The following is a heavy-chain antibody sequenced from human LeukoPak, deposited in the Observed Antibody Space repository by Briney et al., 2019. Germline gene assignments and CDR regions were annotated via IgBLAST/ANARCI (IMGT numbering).Heavy chain of an antibody. CDR3: ATVGATIGY. CDR1: GGSISSGSYY. CDR2: IYTSGST. V-gene: IGHV4-61*02. D-gene: IGHD1-26*01. J-gene: IGHJ4*02. Sequence: SETLSLTCTVSGGSISSGSYYWSWIRQPAGKGLEWIGRIYTSGSTNYNPSLKSRVTISVDTSKNQFSLKLSSVTAADTAVYYCATVGATIGYWGQGTLVTVSS.